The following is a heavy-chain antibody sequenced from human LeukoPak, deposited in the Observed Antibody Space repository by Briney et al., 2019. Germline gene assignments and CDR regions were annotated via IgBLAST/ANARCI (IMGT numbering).Heavy chain of an antibody. CDR1: GYTFNNYY. CDR3: ARSRDYGDYFDY. V-gene: IGHV1-46*02. J-gene: IGHJ4*02. Sequence: ASVKVSCKASGYTFNNYYMKWVRQAPGQGLEWMGIINPSGGSTSYAQKFQGRVTMTRDTSTSTVYIELSSLRSDDTAVYYCARSRDYGDYFDYWGQGTLVTVSS. CDR2: INPSGGST. D-gene: IGHD4-17*01.